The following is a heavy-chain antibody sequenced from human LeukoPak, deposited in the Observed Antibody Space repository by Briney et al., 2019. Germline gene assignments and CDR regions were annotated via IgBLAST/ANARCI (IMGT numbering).Heavy chain of an antibody. V-gene: IGHV3-30-3*01. CDR1: GFTFSSYA. J-gene: IGHJ4*02. CDR3: AREVAWSVFDY. D-gene: IGHD3-3*01. CDR2: ISYDGSNK. Sequence: GGSLRLSYAASGFTFSSYAMHWVRQAPGKGLEWVAVISYDGSNKYYADSVKGRFTISRDNSKNTLYLQMNSLRAEDTAVYYCAREVAWSVFDYWGQGTLVTVSS.